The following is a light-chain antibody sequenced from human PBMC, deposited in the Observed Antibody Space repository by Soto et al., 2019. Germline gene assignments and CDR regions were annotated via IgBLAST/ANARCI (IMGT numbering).Light chain of an antibody. CDR2: SDD. J-gene: IGLJ2*01. CDR1: SSNIGSNP. V-gene: IGLV1-44*01. Sequence: QSVLTQPPSTSGTPGQRVTISCSGSSSNIGSNPVHWYQQLPGTAPKVLIYSDDQRPSGVPDRFSGSKSGTSASLAISGLQSEDEAGYYCAAWDDSLNGVIFGGGTKLTVL. CDR3: AAWDDSLNGVI.